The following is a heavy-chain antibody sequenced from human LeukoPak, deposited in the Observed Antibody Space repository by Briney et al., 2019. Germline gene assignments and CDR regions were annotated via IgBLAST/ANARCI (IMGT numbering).Heavy chain of an antibody. J-gene: IGHJ3*02. D-gene: IGHD3-9*01. CDR1: GFTFSSYS. CDR2: ISSSSSYI. CDR3: ASYDILTGDDAFDI. V-gene: IGHV3-21*01. Sequence: GGSLRLSCAASGFTFSSYSMNWVRQAPGKGLEWVSSISSSSSYIYYADSVKGRFTISRDNAKNSLYLQMNSLRAEDTAVYYCASYDILTGDDAFDIWGQGTMVTVSS.